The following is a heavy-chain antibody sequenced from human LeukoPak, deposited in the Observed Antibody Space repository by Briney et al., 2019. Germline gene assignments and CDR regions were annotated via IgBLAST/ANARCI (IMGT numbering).Heavy chain of an antibody. CDR1: GFTFSSYG. CDR2: ISYDGSNK. Sequence: GGSLRLSCAASGFTFSSYGMHWVRQAPGKGLEWVAVISYDGSNKYYADSVKGRFTISRDNSKNTLYLQMNSLRAEDTAVYYCAKEGWFGELAPANWFAAWSQGSLVTVPS. CDR3: AKEGWFGELAPANWFAA. J-gene: IGHJ5*02. D-gene: IGHD3-10*01. V-gene: IGHV3-30*18.